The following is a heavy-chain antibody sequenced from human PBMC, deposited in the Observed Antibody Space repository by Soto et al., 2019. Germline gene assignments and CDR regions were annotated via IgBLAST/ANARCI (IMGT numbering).Heavy chain of an antibody. V-gene: IGHV3-53*01. CDR1: GFTVSSNY. J-gene: IGHJ3*02. CDR3: ARGVRMITFGGPLDAFDI. Sequence: GGSLRLSCAASGFTVSSNYMSWVRQAPGKGLEWVSVIYSGGSTYYADSVKGRFTISRDNSKNTLYLQMNSLRAEDTAVYYCARGVRMITFGGPLDAFDIWGQGTMVTVSS. D-gene: IGHD3-16*01. CDR2: IYSGGST.